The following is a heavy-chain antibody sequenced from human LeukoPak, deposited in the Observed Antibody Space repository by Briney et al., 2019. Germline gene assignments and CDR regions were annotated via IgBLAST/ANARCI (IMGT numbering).Heavy chain of an antibody. D-gene: IGHD3-10*01. J-gene: IGHJ6*03. CDR3: AKDVRKVRGIPYYYYYYMDV. CDR1: GFTFYMYA. CDR2: ISGSGGST. V-gene: IGHV3-23*01. Sequence: PGGSLTLSCQASGFTFYMYAMSWIRQAPGKGLEWVSAISGSGGSTYYADSVKGRYTISRDNSKNTLYLQMNSLRAEDTAVYYCAKDVRKVRGIPYYYYYYMDVWGKGTTVTVSS.